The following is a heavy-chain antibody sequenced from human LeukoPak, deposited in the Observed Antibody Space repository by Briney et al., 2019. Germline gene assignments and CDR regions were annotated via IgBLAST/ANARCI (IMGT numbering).Heavy chain of an antibody. V-gene: IGHV4-34*01. CDR1: GGSFSGYY. CDR2: INHSGST. Sequence: SETLSLTCAVYGGSFSGYYWSWIRQPPGKGPEWIGEINHSGSTNYNPSLKSRVTISVDTSKNQFSLKLSSVTAADTAVYYCARIIAVDGTHGLFDIWGQGTMVTVSS. D-gene: IGHD6-19*01. J-gene: IGHJ3*02. CDR3: ARIIAVDGTHGLFDI.